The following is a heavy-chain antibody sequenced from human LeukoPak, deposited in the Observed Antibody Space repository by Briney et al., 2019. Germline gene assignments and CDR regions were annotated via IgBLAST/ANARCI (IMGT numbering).Heavy chain of an antibody. Sequence: PGGSLRLSCTTSKFNFNCYGMTWVRQAPGKGLEWVSSISSSGGSTQYAASVQGRFTISRDNSKNTLYLQMNSLRAEDTAVYYCAKDPNGDYIGTFDIWGQGTMVTVSS. D-gene: IGHD4-17*01. CDR2: ISSSGGST. CDR1: KFNFNCYG. CDR3: AKDPNGDYIGTFDI. V-gene: IGHV3-23*01. J-gene: IGHJ3*02.